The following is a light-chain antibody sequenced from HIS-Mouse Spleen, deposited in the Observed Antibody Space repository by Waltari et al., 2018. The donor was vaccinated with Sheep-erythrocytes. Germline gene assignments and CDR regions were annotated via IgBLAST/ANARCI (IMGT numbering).Light chain of an antibody. Sequence: QSALTQPRSVSGSPGQSVTISCTGTSSDVGGYNYVSWYQQQPGNAPKLMIYDVSKRPSGVPASFSGSKSGNTASLTISGLQAEDEADYYCCSYAGSYNHVFATGTKVTVL. J-gene: IGLJ1*01. V-gene: IGLV2-11*01. CDR2: DVS. CDR1: SSDVGGYNY. CDR3: CSYAGSYNHV.